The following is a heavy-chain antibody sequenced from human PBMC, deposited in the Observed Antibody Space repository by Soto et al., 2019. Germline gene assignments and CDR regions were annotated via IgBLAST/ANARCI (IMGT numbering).Heavy chain of an antibody. CDR1: GFTFSSYE. J-gene: IGHJ4*02. V-gene: IGHV3-48*03. CDR3: ARDVRDLEWELPGVCDY. D-gene: IGHD1-26*01. CDR2: ISSSGSTI. Sequence: EVQLVESGGGLVQPGGSLRLSCAASGFTFSSYEMNWVRQAPGKGLEGVSYISSSGSTIYYADSVKGRFTTSRDNAKNSLYLQMNSLRAEDTAVYYCARDVRDLEWELPGVCDYWGQGNLVTVSS.